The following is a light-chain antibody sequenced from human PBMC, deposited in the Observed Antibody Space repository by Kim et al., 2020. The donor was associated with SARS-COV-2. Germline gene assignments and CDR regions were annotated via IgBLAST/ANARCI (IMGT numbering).Light chain of an antibody. J-gene: IGLJ3*02. CDR2: FNSDGSH. CDR3: QTWGTGIRV. CDR1: SGHTSHN. Sequence: ASVKLTCSLSSGHTSHNSRWHEQQPKTGPRYWMEFNSDGSHSKGDVIPDRFSGSSSGAERYLAISSLQSEDEADYYCQTWGTGIRVFGGGTKLTVL. V-gene: IGLV4-69*01.